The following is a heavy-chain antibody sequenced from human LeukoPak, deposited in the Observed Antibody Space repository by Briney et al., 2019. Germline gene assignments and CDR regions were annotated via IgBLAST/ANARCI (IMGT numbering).Heavy chain of an antibody. CDR1: GGSISSYY. V-gene: IGHV4-59*01. D-gene: IGHD4-17*01. CDR3: ARLTTVTNYYYYGMDV. CDR2: IYYSGST. J-gene: IGHJ6*02. Sequence: SETLSLTCTVSGGSISSYYWSWIRQPPGKGLEWIGYIYYSGSTNYNPSLKSRVTISVDTSKNQFSLKLSSVTAADTAVYYCARLTTVTNYYYYGMDVWGQGTTVTVSS.